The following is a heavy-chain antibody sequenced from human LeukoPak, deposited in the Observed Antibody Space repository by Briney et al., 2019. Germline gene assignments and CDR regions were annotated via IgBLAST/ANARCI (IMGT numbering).Heavy chain of an antibody. D-gene: IGHD1-26*01. J-gene: IGHJ4*01. CDR3: AKGAADGTYYIDY. CDR2: ISASGGST. CDR1: GFTFSSHA. Sequence: GSLSLSCAASGFTFSSHAMNWVRQAPGKGLEWVSAISASGGSTFYPDSVRGRFTISRDNSKNTLYLQINSLRAEDTALYYCAKGAADGTYYIDYWGQGALVTVSS. V-gene: IGHV3-23*01.